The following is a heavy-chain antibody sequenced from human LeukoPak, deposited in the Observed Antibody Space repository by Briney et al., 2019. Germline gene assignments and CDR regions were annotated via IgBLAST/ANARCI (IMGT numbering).Heavy chain of an antibody. J-gene: IGHJ4*02. D-gene: IGHD2-2*01. CDR2: MNPKNGHT. CDR3: ARNLMYCSSTTCYLDY. V-gene: IGHV1-8*01. CDR1: GYTFTSYD. Sequence: ASVKVSCKASGYTFTSYDINWVRQAIGQGLEWMGLMNPKNGHTVYAQKFQGRVTMTRDTSINTAYLELSSLRSEDTAVYYCARNLMYCSSTTCYLDYWGQGTLVTVSS.